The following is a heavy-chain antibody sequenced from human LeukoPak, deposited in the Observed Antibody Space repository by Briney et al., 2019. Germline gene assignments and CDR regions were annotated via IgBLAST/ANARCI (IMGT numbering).Heavy chain of an antibody. D-gene: IGHD3-10*01. CDR1: GFTFSSYW. J-gene: IGHJ4*02. Sequence: TGGSLRLSCAASGFTFSSYWMSWVRQAPGKGLEWVANIKRDGSEKYYVDSVKGRFTISRDNAKNSLYLQMNSLRAEDTAVYYCARTVRGVILDYWGQGTLVTVSS. V-gene: IGHV3-7*01. CDR2: IKRDGSEK. CDR3: ARTVRGVILDY.